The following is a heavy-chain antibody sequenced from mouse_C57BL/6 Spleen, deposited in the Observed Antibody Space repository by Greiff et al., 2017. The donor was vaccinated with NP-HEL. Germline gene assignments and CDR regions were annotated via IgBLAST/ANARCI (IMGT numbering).Heavy chain of an antibody. D-gene: IGHD1-1*01. CDR2: IDPSDSYT. CDR1: GYTFTSYW. J-gene: IGHJ1*03. CDR3: ARDYGSTGDWYFDV. Sequence: QVQLQQPGAELVRPGTSVKLSCKASGYTFTSYWMHWVKQRPGQGLEWIGVIDPSDSYTNYNQKFKGKATLTVDTSSSTAYMQLSSLTSEDSAVYYCARDYGSTGDWYFDVWGTGTTVTVSS. V-gene: IGHV1-59*01.